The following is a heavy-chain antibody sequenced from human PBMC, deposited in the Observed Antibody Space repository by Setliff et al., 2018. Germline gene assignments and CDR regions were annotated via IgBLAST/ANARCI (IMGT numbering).Heavy chain of an antibody. J-gene: IGHJ3*02. Sequence: NPSETLSLTCTVSGGSISSGDYYWSWIRQPPGKGLEFVGHIYYSGSTYYNPSLKSRVTISIDTSKNQFSLKVNSVTAADTAVYYCASAPLLYSDSSGLSGTFDIWGQGTMVTVSS. D-gene: IGHD3-22*01. CDR1: GGSISSGDYY. CDR3: ASAPLLYSDSSGLSGTFDI. V-gene: IGHV4-30-4*08. CDR2: IYYSGST.